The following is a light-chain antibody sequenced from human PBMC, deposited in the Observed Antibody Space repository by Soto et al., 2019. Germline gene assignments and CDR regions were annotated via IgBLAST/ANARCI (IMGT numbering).Light chain of an antibody. CDR1: SSDVGSHNY. J-gene: IGLJ2*01. CDR2: DVS. Sequence: QSALTQPASVSGSPGQSITISCTGTSSDVGSHNYVSWYQQYPGKAPKLMIYDVSNRPSGVSYRFSGSKSGNTASLTISGLQAEDEADYYCRAYTASSTHVVFGGGTKLTVL. V-gene: IGLV2-14*01. CDR3: RAYTASSTHVV.